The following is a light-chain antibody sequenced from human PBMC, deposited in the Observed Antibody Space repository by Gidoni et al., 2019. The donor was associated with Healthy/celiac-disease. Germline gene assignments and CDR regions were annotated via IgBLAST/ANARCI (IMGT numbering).Light chain of an antibody. V-gene: IGKV4-1*01. J-gene: IGKJ2*01. CDR3: QQYYSTPYT. CDR2: WAS. CDR1: QSVLYSSNNKNY. Sequence: STGEKATINCKSSQSVLYSSNNKNYLAWYQQKPGQPPKLLIYWASTRESGVPDRFSGSGSGTDFTLTISSLQAEDVAVYYCQQYYSTPYTFGQGTKLEIK.